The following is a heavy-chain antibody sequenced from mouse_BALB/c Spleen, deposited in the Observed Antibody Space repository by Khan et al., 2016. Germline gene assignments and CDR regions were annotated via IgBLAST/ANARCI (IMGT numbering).Heavy chain of an antibody. Sequence: QIQLVQSGPELKKPGETVKISCKASGYTFTNYGMNWVKQAPGKGLKWMGWINTKTGEPTYAEEFKGRFAFSLETSANTAYLQINNLKNEDTATYFCAREPRAMDYWGQGTSVTVSS. CDR1: GYTFTNYG. CDR3: AREPRAMDY. CDR2: INTKTGEP. J-gene: IGHJ4*01. V-gene: IGHV9-3*02.